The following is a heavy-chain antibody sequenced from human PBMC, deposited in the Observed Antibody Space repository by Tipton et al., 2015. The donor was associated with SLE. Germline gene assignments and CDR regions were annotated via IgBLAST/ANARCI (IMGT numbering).Heavy chain of an antibody. D-gene: IGHD2-2*02. CDR1: GFTFSSYS. CDR2: INHSGST. J-gene: IGHJ6*03. Sequence: LRLSCAASGFTFSSYSMNWVRQAPGKGLEWIGEINHSGSTNYNPSLKSRVTISVDTSKNQFSLKLSSVTAADTAVYYCARGPRQPVVVVPAAITYYFYYMDVWGKGTTVTVSS. V-gene: IGHV4-34*01. CDR3: ARGPRQPVVVVPAAITYYFYYMDV.